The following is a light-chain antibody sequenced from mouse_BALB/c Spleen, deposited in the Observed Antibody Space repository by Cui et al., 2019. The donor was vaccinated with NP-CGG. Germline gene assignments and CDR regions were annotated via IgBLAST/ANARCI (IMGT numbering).Light chain of an antibody. CDR3: ALWYSNHWV. CDR1: TGAVTTSNY. Sequence: QPVVTQESALTTSPGETVTLTCRSSTGAVTTSNYANWVQEKPNHLFTGLIVGTNNRAPGVPARFSGSLIGDKAALTITGAQTEDEAIYFCALWYSNHWVFGGGTKLTVL. CDR2: GTN. J-gene: IGLJ1*01. V-gene: IGLV1*01.